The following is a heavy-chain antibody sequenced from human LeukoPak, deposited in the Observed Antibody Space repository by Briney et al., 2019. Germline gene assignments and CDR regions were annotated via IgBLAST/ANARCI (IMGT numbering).Heavy chain of an antibody. CDR3: ASTQWLVHPFDY. V-gene: IGHV3-30*02. CDR2: IRYDGSNK. D-gene: IGHD6-19*01. CDR1: GFTFSSYG. J-gene: IGHJ4*02. Sequence: GGSLRLSCAASGFTFSSYGMHWVRQAPGKGLEWVAFIRYDGSNKYYADSVKGRFTISRDNSKNTLYLQMNSLRAEDTAVYYCASTQWLVHPFDYWGQGTLVTVSS.